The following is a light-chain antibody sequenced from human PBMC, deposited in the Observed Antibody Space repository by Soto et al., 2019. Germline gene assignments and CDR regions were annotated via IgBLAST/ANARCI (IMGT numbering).Light chain of an antibody. CDR1: GSDVGAYNY. CDR2: DVV. CDR3: SSYTFAGPYV. V-gene: IGLV2-14*01. J-gene: IGLJ1*01. Sequence: QSALTQPDSMSGSPGQSITISCTGTGSDVGAYNYVSWYQQFPGKAPKLIIYDVVYRPSGVSDRFSASKSGNTASLTISGLQAEDEADYYCSSYTFAGPYVFGTGTKLTVL.